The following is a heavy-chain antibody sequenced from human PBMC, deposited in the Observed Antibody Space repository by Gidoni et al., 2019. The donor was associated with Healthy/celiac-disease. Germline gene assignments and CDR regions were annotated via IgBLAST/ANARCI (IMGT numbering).Heavy chain of an antibody. V-gene: IGHV3-23*01. CDR3: AKGDGTYYYDSSGFPIDY. CDR1: GFTFRSYA. D-gene: IGHD3-22*01. CDR2: ISGSGGST. Sequence: EVQLLESGGGLVQPGGSLRLSCAASGFTFRSYAMSWVRQAPGKGLEWGSAISGSGGSTYYADSVKGRFTISRDNSKNTLYLQMNSLRAEDTAVYYCAKGDGTYYYDSSGFPIDYWGQGTLVTVSS. J-gene: IGHJ4*02.